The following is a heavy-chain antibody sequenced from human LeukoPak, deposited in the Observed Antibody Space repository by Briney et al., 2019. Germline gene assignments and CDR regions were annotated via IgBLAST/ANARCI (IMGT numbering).Heavy chain of an antibody. D-gene: IGHD2-2*01. CDR1: GYTFTSYY. CDR2: INPSGGST. Sequence: ALVKVSCKASGYTFTSYYMHWVRQAPGQGLEWMGIINPSGGSTSYAQKFQGRVTMTRDMSTSTVYMELSSLRSEDTAVYYCARDLKCGIGSSTSCFYYMDVWGKGTTVTVSS. J-gene: IGHJ6*03. CDR3: ARDLKCGIGSSTSCFYYMDV. V-gene: IGHV1-46*01.